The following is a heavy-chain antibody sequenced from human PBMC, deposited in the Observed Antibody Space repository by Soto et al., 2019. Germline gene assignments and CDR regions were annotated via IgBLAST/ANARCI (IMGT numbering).Heavy chain of an antibody. J-gene: IGHJ4*02. CDR2: IPYDGSNK. Sequence: GGSLRLSCAASGFTFSSYGMHWVRQAPGKGLEWVAVIPYDGSNKYYADSVKGRFTISRDNSKNTLYLQMNSLRAEDTAVYYCAKDRFYSGSYPQALDYWGQGTLVTVS. CDR1: GFTFSSYG. V-gene: IGHV3-30*18. D-gene: IGHD1-26*01. CDR3: AKDRFYSGSYPQALDY.